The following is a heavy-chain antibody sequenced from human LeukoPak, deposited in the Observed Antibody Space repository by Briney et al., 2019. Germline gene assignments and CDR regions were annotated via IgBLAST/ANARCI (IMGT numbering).Heavy chain of an antibody. D-gene: IGHD1-26*01. Sequence: PGGSLRLSCAASGFTFSSYSMNWVRQAPGKGLEWVSSISSSSSYIYYADSVKGRFTISRDNSKNTLYLQMNSLRAEDTAVYYCAKDGSYYSESYYFDYWGQGTLVTVSS. CDR2: ISSSSSYI. CDR1: GFTFSSYS. CDR3: AKDGSYYSESYYFDY. J-gene: IGHJ4*02. V-gene: IGHV3-21*04.